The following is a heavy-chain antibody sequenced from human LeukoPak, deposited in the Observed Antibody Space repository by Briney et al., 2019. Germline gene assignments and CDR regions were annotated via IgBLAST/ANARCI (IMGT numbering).Heavy chain of an antibody. D-gene: IGHD3-22*01. CDR2: ISFDGSNK. Sequence: GGSLRLSCAVSGFTFSSYAMHWVRQAPGKGLEWVAVISFDGSNKYYADSVKGRFTISRDNSKNTLYLQMNSLRAEDTAVYYCAKDLEWGHSSGYYSDAFDIWGQGTMVTVSS. J-gene: IGHJ3*02. CDR1: GFTFSSYA. CDR3: AKDLEWGHSSGYYSDAFDI. V-gene: IGHV3-30-3*01.